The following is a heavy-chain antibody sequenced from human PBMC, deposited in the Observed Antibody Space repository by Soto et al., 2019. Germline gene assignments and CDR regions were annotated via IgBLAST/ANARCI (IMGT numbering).Heavy chain of an antibody. CDR2: ISADGNA. CDR1: GYTFTSYG. Sequence: GASVKVSCKASGYTFTSYGISWVRQAPGQRLEYLGWISADGNADYAQKFKGRVTMTTDTSTRTVYMELRSLRSDDTAVYYCAKYLQGYNILTGYRGFDDWGQGTLVTVSS. J-gene: IGHJ4*02. V-gene: IGHV1-18*01. CDR3: AKYLQGYNILTGYRGFDD. D-gene: IGHD3-9*01.